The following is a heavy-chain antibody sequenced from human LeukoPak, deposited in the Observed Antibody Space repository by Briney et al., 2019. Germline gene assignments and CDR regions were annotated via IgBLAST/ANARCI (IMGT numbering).Heavy chain of an antibody. CDR1: GFTFSTYW. Sequence: GGSLRLSCAASGFTFSTYWMSWVRQAPGKGLEWVANIKQDGSEKYSVDSVKGRFTISSDNAKKFLCLQMNSLRAEDTAVYYCARDEFPGGGSDPFEYWGQGAVVSVSS. CDR3: ARDEFPGGGSDPFEY. D-gene: IGHD3-10*01. J-gene: IGHJ4*02. V-gene: IGHV3-7*01. CDR2: IKQDGSEK.